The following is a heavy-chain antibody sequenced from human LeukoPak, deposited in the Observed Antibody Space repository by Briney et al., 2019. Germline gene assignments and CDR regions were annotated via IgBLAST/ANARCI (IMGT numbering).Heavy chain of an antibody. CDR1: GFTFDDYA. Sequence: PGGSLRLSCAASGFTFDDYAMHWVRQAPGRGLEWVSLISWDGGSTYYADSVKGRFTISRDNSKNSLYLQMNSLRAEDTALYYCAKDIVAAAGPYYMDVWGKGTTVTVSS. D-gene: IGHD6-13*01. CDR2: ISWDGGST. CDR3: AKDIVAAAGPYYMDV. J-gene: IGHJ6*03. V-gene: IGHV3-43D*03.